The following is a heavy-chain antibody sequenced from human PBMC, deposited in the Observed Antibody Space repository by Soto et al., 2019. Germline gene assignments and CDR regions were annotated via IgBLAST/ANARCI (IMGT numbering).Heavy chain of an antibody. CDR1: GFTFSSYG. CDR2: SSATGSGT. Sequence: VRLLESGGGLVQPGGSLRLSCAASGFTFSSYGMTWVRQAPGKGLEWVSFSSATGSGTYYADSVKGRFTISRDNSKNTLNLQMTSLRADDTAVYYCAKDRRAGGNYGFYADFWGQGARVIVSS. D-gene: IGHD1-7*01. V-gene: IGHV3-23*01. CDR3: AKDRRAGGNYGFYADF. J-gene: IGHJ4*02.